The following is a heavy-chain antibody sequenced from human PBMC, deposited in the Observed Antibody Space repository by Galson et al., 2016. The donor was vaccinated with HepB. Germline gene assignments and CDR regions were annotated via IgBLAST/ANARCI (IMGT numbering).Heavy chain of an antibody. J-gene: IGHJ4*02. CDR3: ATLSRDGYTHLDY. CDR1: GGSFSGYY. D-gene: IGHD5-24*01. V-gene: IGHV4-34*01. CDR2: INDSGST. Sequence: LSLTCAVYGGSFSGYYWSWIRQPPGKGLEWIGEINDSGSTNHNPSLKTRVTISIDMSKKQFSLQLTSVTAADTAVYYCATLSRDGYTHLDYWGQGTLVTVSS.